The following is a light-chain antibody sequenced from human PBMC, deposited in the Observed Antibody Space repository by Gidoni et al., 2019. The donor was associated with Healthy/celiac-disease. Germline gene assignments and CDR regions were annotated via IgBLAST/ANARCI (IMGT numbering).Light chain of an antibody. CDR2: GAS. V-gene: IGKV3-20*01. Sequence: DIVLTQSPGTLSLSPGERATLSCRASQSVSSSYLAWYQQKPGQAPRLLIYGASSRATGSPDRFSGSGSGTDFTLTISRLEPEDFAVYYGQQYGSSITFGQGTRLEIK. J-gene: IGKJ5*01. CDR1: QSVSSSY. CDR3: QQYGSSIT.